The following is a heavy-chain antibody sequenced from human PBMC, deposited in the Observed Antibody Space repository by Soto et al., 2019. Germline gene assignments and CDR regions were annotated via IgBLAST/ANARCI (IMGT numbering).Heavy chain of an antibody. CDR3: ARLIDGMDV. V-gene: IGHV4-39*01. CDR2: VYYSGNA. CDR1: GGSISSTSHY. J-gene: IGHJ6*02. Sequence: QLQLQESGPGLVKPSETLSLTCSVSGGSISSTSHYWGWIRQPPGKGLEWIGSVYYSGNAHYNASLKSRVTIPVDTSKHQFSLRLTSVTAADTAVYYWARLIDGMDVWGQGNTVTVSS. D-gene: IGHD3-16*02.